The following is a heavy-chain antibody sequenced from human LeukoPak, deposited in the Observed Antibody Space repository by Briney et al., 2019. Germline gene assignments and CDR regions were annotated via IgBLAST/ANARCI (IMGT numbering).Heavy chain of an antibody. V-gene: IGHV1-46*01. CDR2: INPTTGYT. CDR3: ARVMAYCTDLGCPGLDV. CDR1: GYTFTTFY. Sequence: GASVKVSCKTSGYTFTTFYINLVRQAPGQGLEWMGLINPTTGYTFYTQKFQGRLTMTRDTSTSTVYMELSSLSSEDTAIYYCARVMAYCTDLGCPGLDVWGRGTTVTVSS. J-gene: IGHJ6*02. D-gene: IGHD2-8*02.